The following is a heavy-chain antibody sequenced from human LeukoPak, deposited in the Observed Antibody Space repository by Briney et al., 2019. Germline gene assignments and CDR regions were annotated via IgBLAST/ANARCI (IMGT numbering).Heavy chain of an antibody. D-gene: IGHD3-10*01. CDR2: IYYSGSP. V-gene: IGHV4-39*01. J-gene: IGHJ4*02. CDR1: GDSISSSRSY. CDR3: ARPFGSGSYFDW. Sequence: PSETLSLTRTVSGDSISSSRSYWGWIRQPPGKGLEWIGSIYYSGSPYYNTSLKSQVTISVDTSKTQFSLKLSFVTAADTAVYYCARPFGSGSYFDWWGQGTLVVVSS.